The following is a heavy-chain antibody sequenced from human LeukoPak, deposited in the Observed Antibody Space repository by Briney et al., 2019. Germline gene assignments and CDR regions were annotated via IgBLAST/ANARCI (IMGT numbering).Heavy chain of an antibody. J-gene: IGHJ3*02. CDR2: ISSSGSTI. D-gene: IGHD3-22*01. CDR1: GFTFSSYE. V-gene: IGHV3-48*03. CDR3: AKDQPPSYYYDSSGYPDAFDI. Sequence: GGSLRLSCAASGFTFSSYEMNWVRQAPGKGLEWVSYISSSGSTIYYADSVKGRFTISRDNSKNTLYLQMNSLRAEDTAVYYCAKDQPPSYYYDSSGYPDAFDIWGQGTMVTVSS.